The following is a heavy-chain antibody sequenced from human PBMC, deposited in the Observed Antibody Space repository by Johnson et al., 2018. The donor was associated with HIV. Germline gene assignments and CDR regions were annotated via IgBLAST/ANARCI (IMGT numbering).Heavy chain of an antibody. J-gene: IGHJ3*02. CDR2: IYSGGST. CDR1: GFTVSSNY. D-gene: IGHD3-22*01. CDR3: ARRDDIRNGAFDI. V-gene: IGHV3-66*04. Sequence: VLLVESGGGLVQPGGSLRLSCAASGFTVSSNYMSWVRQAPGKGLEWVSVIYSGGSTYDADSVKGRFTISRDNSTNTLYLQMNSLRAEYTAVYYCARRDDIRNGAFDIWGQGTMVTVSS.